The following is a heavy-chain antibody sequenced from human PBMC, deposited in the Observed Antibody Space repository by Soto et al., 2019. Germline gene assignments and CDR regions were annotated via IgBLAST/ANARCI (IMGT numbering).Heavy chain of an antibody. D-gene: IGHD2-2*01. CDR3: ARGFGDIVLVPLYYYGMDV. J-gene: IGHJ6*02. CDR1: GGTFSSYA. V-gene: IGHV1-69*12. Sequence: QVQLVQSGAEVKKPGSSVKVSCKASGGTFSSYAISWVRQAPGQGLEWMGGIIPIFGTANYAQKFQGRVTITADESTSTAYMELSSLRSEDTAVYCCARGFGDIVLVPLYYYGMDVWGQGTTVTVSS. CDR2: IIPIFGTA.